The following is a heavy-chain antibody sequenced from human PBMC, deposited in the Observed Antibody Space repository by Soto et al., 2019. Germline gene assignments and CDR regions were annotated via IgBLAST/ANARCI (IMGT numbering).Heavy chain of an antibody. J-gene: IGHJ4*02. CDR3: AKVPWELVRTHDFRY. Sequence: EVQLLESGGALVPPGGSLRLSCAASGFTFSNYAMSWVRQAPGKGLEWVSGLSSSEDITKYADSVKGRFTISRDNSNNMLYLQMNSLRAEDTAVYYCAKVPWELVRTHDFRYWGQGTLVTVSS. CDR2: LSSSEDIT. CDR1: GFTFSNYA. D-gene: IGHD1-26*01. V-gene: IGHV3-23*01.